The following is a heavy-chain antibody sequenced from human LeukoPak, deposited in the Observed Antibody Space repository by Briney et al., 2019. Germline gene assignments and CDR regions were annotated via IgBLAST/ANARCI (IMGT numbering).Heavy chain of an antibody. CDR1: GFTFDDYA. V-gene: IGHV3-43*02. Sequence: GGSLRLSCAASGFTFDDYAMHWVRQARGKGLEWVSLISGGGGSTYYADSVKGRFTISRDNSKNSLYLQMNSLRTEDTALYYCAKDRSYYYDSSGYYRENYFDYWGQGTLVTVSS. CDR3: AKDRSYYYDSSGYYRENYFDY. D-gene: IGHD3-22*01. J-gene: IGHJ4*02. CDR2: ISGGGGST.